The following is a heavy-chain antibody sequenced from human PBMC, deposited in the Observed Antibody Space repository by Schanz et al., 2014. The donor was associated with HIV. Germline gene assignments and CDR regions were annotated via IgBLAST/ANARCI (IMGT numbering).Heavy chain of an antibody. CDR3: ANSGYCTSGVCYTRGNGVDV. Sequence: EVQLLESGGGLVQPGGSLRLSCTASGFTFSSDAMSWVRQAPGKGLEWVSAITGSAGNTYYADSVKGRFTISRDNSKNTLYLQMNSLRAEDTAVYSCANSGYCTSGVCYTRGNGVDVWGQGTTVTVSS. D-gene: IGHD2-8*01. J-gene: IGHJ6*02. V-gene: IGHV3-23*01. CDR2: ITGSAGNT. CDR1: GFTFSSDA.